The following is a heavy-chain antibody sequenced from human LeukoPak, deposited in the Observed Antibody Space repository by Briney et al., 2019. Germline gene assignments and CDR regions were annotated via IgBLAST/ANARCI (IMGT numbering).Heavy chain of an antibody. J-gene: IGHJ6*02. D-gene: IGHD3-10*01. CDR3: ARDNYGSGSYYNVYYYYGMDV. Sequence: PGGSLRLSCAVSGFTVSSNYMRWIRQAPGKGLEWVSYISSSGSTIYYADSVKGRFTISRDNAKNSLYLQMNSLRAEDTAVYYCARDNYGSGSYYNVYYYYGMDVWGQGTTVTVSS. CDR1: GFTVSSNY. CDR2: ISSSGSTI. V-gene: IGHV3-11*01.